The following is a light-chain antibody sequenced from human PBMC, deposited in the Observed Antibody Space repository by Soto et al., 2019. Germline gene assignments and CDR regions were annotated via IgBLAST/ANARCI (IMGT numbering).Light chain of an antibody. CDR3: QQYNNWPPWT. CDR1: QSVSSN. Sequence: EIVMTQSPATLSVSPGERATLSCRASQSVSSNLAWYQQKPGQAPRLLIYGASTRATGIPARFSGSGSGTEFTLTISSLHSEDFAVYYCQQYNNWPPWTFGRGTKVEIK. J-gene: IGKJ1*01. CDR2: GAS. V-gene: IGKV3-15*01.